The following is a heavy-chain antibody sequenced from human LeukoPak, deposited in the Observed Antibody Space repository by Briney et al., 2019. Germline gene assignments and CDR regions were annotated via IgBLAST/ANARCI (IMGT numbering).Heavy chain of an antibody. CDR3: ARRLRQRRHGLVFDP. CDR1: GYTFITYA. D-gene: IGHD6-25*01. CDR2: IIPILGIA. J-gene: IGHJ5*02. Sequence: SVKVSCKASGYTFITYAISWVRQAPGQGLEWMGRIIPILGIANFAQKFQGRVTITADKSTSTAYMELSSLRSEDTAVYYCARRLRQRRHGLVFDPWGQGTLVTVSS. V-gene: IGHV1-69*04.